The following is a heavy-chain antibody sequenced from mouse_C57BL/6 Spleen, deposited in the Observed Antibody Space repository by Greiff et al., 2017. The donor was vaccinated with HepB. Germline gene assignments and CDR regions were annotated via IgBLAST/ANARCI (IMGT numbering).Heavy chain of an antibody. D-gene: IGHD2-3*01. V-gene: IGHV1-15*01. CDR2: IDPETGGT. J-gene: IGHJ4*01. CDR1: GYTFTDYE. CDR3: TRFGDDGYYDAMDD. Sequence: QVQLQQSGAELVRPGASVTLSCKASGYTFTDYEMHWVKQTPVHGLEWIGAIDPETGGTAYNQKFKGKAILTADKSSSTAYMELRSLTSEDSAVYYCTRFGDDGYYDAMDDWGQGTSVTVSS.